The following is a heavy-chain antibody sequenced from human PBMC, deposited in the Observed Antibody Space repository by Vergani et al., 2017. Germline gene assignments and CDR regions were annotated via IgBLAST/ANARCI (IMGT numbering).Heavy chain of an antibody. CDR1: GGTFSSYT. J-gene: IGHJ4*02. D-gene: IGHD4-17*01. Sequence: QVHLMQSGAEVKKPGSSVKVSCKASGGTFSSYTISWVRQAPGQGLEWMGRIIPILGIANYAQKFQGRVTITADKSTSTAYMELSSLRSEDTAVYYCARVTVTTSFDYWGQGTLVTVSS. CDR3: ARVTVTTSFDY. V-gene: IGHV1-69*04. CDR2: IIPILGIA.